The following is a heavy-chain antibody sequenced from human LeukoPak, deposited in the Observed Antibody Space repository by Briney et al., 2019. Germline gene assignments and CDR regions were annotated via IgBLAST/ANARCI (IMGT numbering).Heavy chain of an antibody. V-gene: IGHV4-39*02. CDR2: IYYSGST. CDR3: AREAAGTRNWFDP. J-gene: IGHJ5*02. CDR1: GGSTSSSSYY. Sequence: SETLSLTCTVSGGSTSSSSYYWGWIRQPPGKGLEWIGSIYYSGSTYYNPSLKSRVTISADTSKNQFSLKLSSVTAADTAVYYCAREAAGTRNWFDPWGQGTLVTVSS. D-gene: IGHD6-13*01.